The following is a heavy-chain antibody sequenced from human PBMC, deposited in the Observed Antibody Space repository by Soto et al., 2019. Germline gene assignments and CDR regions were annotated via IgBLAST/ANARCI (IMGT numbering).Heavy chain of an antibody. V-gene: IGHV1-18*01. CDR3: AREAVALLRVFDY. J-gene: IGHJ4*02. Sequence: ASVKVSCNASGYTFTSYGISWVRQALGQRLEWIGWISAYNGNTTYAQKLQGRVTMTTDTSTSTAYMELRSLRSDDTAVYYCAREAVALLRVFDYWGQGTLVTVSS. D-gene: IGHD6-19*01. CDR1: GYTFTSYG. CDR2: ISAYNGNT.